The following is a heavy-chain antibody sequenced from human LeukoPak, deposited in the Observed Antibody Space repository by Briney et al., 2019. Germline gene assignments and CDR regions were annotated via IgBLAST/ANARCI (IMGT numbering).Heavy chain of an antibody. CDR3: AKGKRYYYGSGIRYYYYGMDV. J-gene: IGHJ6*02. Sequence: GGSLRLSCAASGFTFSSYAMSWVRQAPGKGLEWVSAISGSGGSTYYADSVKGRFTISRDNSKNTLYLQMNSLRAEDTAVYYCAKGKRYYYGSGIRYYYYGMDVWGQGTTVTVSS. D-gene: IGHD3-10*01. CDR1: GFTFSSYA. CDR2: ISGSGGST. V-gene: IGHV3-23*01.